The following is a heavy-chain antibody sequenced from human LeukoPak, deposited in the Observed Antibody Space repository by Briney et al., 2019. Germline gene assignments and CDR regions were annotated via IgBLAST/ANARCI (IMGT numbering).Heavy chain of an antibody. CDR3: AKDPTSSGWAHLDY. V-gene: IGHV3-48*01. D-gene: IGHD6-19*01. Sequence: GGSLRLSCAASGFTFSNAWMSWVRQAPGKGLEWVSYISSSSSTIYYADSVKGRFTVSRDNAKNSLYLQMNSLRAEDTAVYYCAKDPTSSGWAHLDYWGQGTLVTVSS. J-gene: IGHJ4*02. CDR1: GFTFSNAW. CDR2: ISSSSSTI.